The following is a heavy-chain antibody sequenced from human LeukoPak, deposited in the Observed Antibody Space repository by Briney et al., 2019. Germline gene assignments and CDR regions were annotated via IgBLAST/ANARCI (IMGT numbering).Heavy chain of an antibody. CDR1: GFTFSSYS. V-gene: IGHV3-23*01. D-gene: IGHD3-22*01. CDR3: AKVGGYYYFDY. J-gene: IGHJ4*02. Sequence: GGSLRLSCAASGFTFSSYSMNWVRQAPGKGLEWVSAISGSGGSTYYADSVKGRFTISRDNSKNTLYLQMNSLRAEDTAVYYCAKVGGYYYFDYWGQGTLVTVSS. CDR2: ISGSGGST.